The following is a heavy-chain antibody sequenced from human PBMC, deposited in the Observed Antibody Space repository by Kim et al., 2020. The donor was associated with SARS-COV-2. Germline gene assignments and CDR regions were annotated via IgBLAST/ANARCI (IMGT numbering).Heavy chain of an antibody. Sequence: SETLSLTCTVSGGSISSSSYYWGWIRQPPGKGLEWIGSIYYSGSTYYNPSLKSRVTISVDTSKNQFSLKLSSVTAADTAVYYCARQNYDFWSGYFTTHDYWGQGTLVTVSS. CDR1: GGSISSSSYY. V-gene: IGHV4-39*01. D-gene: IGHD3-3*01. CDR3: ARQNYDFWSGYFTTHDY. J-gene: IGHJ4*02. CDR2: IYYSGST.